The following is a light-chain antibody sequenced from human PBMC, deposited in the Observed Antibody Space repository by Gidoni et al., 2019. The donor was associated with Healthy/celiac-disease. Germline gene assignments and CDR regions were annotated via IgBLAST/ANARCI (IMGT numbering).Light chain of an antibody. CDR2: SNN. J-gene: IGLJ2*01. V-gene: IGLV1-44*01. CDR3: AAWDDSLNGLV. Sequence: GQRVTISCSGSSSNIGSNTVHWYQQLPGTAPKLLIYSNNQRPSGVPDRFSGSKSGTSASLAISGLQSEDEADYYCAAWDDSLNGLVFGGGTKLTVL. CDR1: SSNIGSNT.